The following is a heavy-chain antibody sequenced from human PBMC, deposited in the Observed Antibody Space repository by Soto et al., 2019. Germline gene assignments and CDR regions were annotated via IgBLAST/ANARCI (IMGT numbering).Heavy chain of an antibody. CDR3: AREFRGTLDY. CDR1: GFTFSSYA. CDR2: ISYDGSNK. J-gene: IGHJ4*02. V-gene: IGHV3-30-3*01. Sequence: GGSLRLSCAASGFTFSSYAMHWVRQAPGKGLEWVAVISYDGSNKYYADSVKGRFTISRDNSKNTLYLQMNSLRAEDTAVYYCAREFRGTLDYWGQGTLVTVSS. D-gene: IGHD3-10*01.